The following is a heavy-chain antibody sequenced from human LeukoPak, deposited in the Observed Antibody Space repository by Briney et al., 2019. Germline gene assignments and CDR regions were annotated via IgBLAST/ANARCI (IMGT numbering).Heavy chain of an antibody. CDR1: GYSISSGYY. CDR2: IHHSGST. CDR3: ARLRVSDYGPTQFDY. J-gene: IGHJ4*02. Sequence: SETLSLTCAVSGYSISSGYYWGWIRQPPGKGLEWIGSIHHSGSTYYNPSLKSRVTISVDTSKNQFSLKLSSVPAADTAVYYCARLRVSDYGPTQFDYWGQGTLVTVSS. V-gene: IGHV4-38-2*01. D-gene: IGHD4-17*01.